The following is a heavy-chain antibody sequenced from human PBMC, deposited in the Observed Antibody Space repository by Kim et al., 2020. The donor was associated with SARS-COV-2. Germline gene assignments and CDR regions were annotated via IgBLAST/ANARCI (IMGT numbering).Heavy chain of an antibody. CDR1: GYTFTNNA. D-gene: IGHD3-16*02. CDR2: INTDTGNP. Sequence: ASVKVSCKASGYTFTNNAISWVRQAPGQGLEWMGWINTDTGNPTYAQAFTRRFVFSVDTSVTTAYLQISSLEAEDTALYYFARVIWGTYRYPDYWGQGTL. CDR3: ARVIWGTYRYPDY. V-gene: IGHV7-4-1*02. J-gene: IGHJ4*02.